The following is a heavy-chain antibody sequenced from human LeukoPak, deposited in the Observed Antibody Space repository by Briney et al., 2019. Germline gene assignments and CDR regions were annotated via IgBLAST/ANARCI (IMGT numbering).Heavy chain of an antibody. CDR2: IKKDGSEK. CDR1: GFHFNSYW. V-gene: IGHV3-7*04. CDR3: ARFTKRVAFDI. D-gene: IGHD1-1*01. Sequence: GGSLRLPCAGPGFHFNSYWMGWARQAPGKGLEGVASIKKDGSEKYNAVSVKGRVPLSRDNATNTLYLQMSSLRAEVTAVYYCARFTKRVAFDIWGQGTMVTVSS. J-gene: IGHJ3*02.